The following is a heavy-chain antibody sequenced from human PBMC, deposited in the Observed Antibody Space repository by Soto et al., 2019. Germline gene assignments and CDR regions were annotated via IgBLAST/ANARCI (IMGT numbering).Heavy chain of an antibody. V-gene: IGHV3-74*01. J-gene: IGHJ4*02. CDR1: GFTFSSYW. CDR2: INSDGSST. CDR3: ARVPYSSGWYYFDY. Sequence: EVQLVESGGGLVQPGGSLRLSCAASGFTFSSYWMHWVRQAPGKGLVWVSRINSDGSSTSYADSVKGRFTISRDNAKNMLYLQMNSLRAEDTAVYYCARVPYSSGWYYFDYWGQGTLVTVPS. D-gene: IGHD6-19*01.